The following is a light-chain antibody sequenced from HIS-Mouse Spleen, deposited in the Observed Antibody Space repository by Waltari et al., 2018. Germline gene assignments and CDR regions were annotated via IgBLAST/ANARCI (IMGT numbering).Light chain of an antibody. Sequence: AIQLTQSPSSLSASVGDRVTITCRASQGISSALAWYQQKPGQAPKLLIYYASSLESGFPSRFSGSGSGTDFTLTISSLQPEDFATYYCQQFNSYPLFGGGTKVEIK. V-gene: IGKV1-13*02. J-gene: IGKJ4*01. CDR3: QQFNSYPL. CDR1: QGISSA. CDR2: YAS.